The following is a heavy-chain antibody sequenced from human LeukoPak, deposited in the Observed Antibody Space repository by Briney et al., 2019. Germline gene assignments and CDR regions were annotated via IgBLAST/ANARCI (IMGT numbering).Heavy chain of an antibody. CDR3: TKDPNGDYIGAFDS. CDR1: GLTFSNYA. Sequence: PGGSLRLSCAASGLTFSNYAMTWVRQAPGKGLEWVSSMTVSGNTRNYADSVKGRFTISRDNNRNTLYLQMNSLRAEDTAVYYCTKDPNGDYIGAFDSWGQGTLVTVSS. CDR2: MTVSGNTR. J-gene: IGHJ5*01. D-gene: IGHD4-17*01. V-gene: IGHV3-23*01.